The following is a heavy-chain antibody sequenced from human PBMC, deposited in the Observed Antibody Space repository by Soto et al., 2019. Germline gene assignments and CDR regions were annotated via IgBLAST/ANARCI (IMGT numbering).Heavy chain of an antibody. Sequence: PSETLSLTCTVSGGSISSGGYYWSWIRQHPGKGLEWIGYIYYSGSTYYNPSLKSRVTISVDTSKNQFSLKLSSVTAADTAVYYCARVSYGDSSFDYWGQGNLVPVSS. J-gene: IGHJ4*02. CDR3: ARVSYGDSSFDY. CDR1: GGSISSGGYY. CDR2: IYYSGST. V-gene: IGHV4-31*03. D-gene: IGHD4-17*01.